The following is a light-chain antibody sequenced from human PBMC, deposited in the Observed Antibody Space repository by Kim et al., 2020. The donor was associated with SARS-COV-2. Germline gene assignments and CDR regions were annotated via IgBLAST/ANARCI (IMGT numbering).Light chain of an antibody. CDR2: AVS. CDR3: QQSYRTPYT. Sequence: DIQMTQSPSSLSASVGDRVTITCRTSQSISIYLNWYQQKPGKAAKLLVYAVSRLQSGVPSRFSGSGSGTDFTLTISRLQPEDFETYYCQQSYRTPYTFGQGTKLEI. CDR1: QSISIY. V-gene: IGKV1-39*01. J-gene: IGKJ2*01.